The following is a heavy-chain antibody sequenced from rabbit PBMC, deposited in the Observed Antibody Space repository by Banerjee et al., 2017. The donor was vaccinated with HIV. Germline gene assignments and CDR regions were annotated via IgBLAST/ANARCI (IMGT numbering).Heavy chain of an antibody. CDR3: ARDGRGIYDDYGDVWLDL. CDR2: IYTSSGST. D-gene: IGHD2-1*01. CDR1: GIDFSGYYY. J-gene: IGHJ6*01. Sequence: QQQLEESGGGLVKPGGTLTLTYKASGIDFSGYYYMCWVRQAPGKGLEFIACIYTSSGSTWYASWVNGRFTISRSTSLNTVDLKMTSLTAADTATYFCARDGRGIYDDYGDVWLDLRGQGTLVTVS. V-gene: IGHV1S43*01.